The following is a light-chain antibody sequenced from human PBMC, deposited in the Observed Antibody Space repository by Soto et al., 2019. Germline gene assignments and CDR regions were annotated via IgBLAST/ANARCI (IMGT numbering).Light chain of an antibody. V-gene: IGLV2-8*01. Sequence: QSVLTQPPSASGSPGQSVTISCTGTSSDVGGYNYVSWYQQHPGKAPKFMIYEVSKRPSGVPDRFSGSKSGNTASLTVSGLQAEDEADYYCSSYAGNNNLVFGGGTQLTVL. CDR3: SSYAGNNNLV. CDR1: SSDVGGYNY. J-gene: IGLJ2*01. CDR2: EVS.